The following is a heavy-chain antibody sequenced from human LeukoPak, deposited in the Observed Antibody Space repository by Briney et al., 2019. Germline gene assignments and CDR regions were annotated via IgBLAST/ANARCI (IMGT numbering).Heavy chain of an antibody. Sequence: GGSLRLSCAASGFTLISDAMSWVRQAPGKGLEWVSSISSSSSYIYYADSVKGRFTISRDNAKNSLYLQMNSLRAEDTAVYYCARDPVGATTDDYWGQGTLVTVSS. CDR3: ARDPVGATTDDY. CDR1: GFTLISDA. CDR2: ISSSSSYI. J-gene: IGHJ4*02. D-gene: IGHD1-26*01. V-gene: IGHV3-21*01.